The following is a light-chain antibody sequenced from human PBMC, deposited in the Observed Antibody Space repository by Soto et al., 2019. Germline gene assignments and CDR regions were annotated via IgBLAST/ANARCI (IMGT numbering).Light chain of an antibody. CDR1: SSNIGSNT. V-gene: IGLV1-44*01. Sequence: QLVLTQPPSASGTPGQRVTISCSGSSSNIGSNTVNWYQQLPGTAPKLLIYSNNLRPSGVPDRFSGSKSGTSASLAISGLQSEDEADYYCAAWDDSLNGVVFGGGTKVTVL. CDR2: SNN. J-gene: IGLJ2*01. CDR3: AAWDDSLNGVV.